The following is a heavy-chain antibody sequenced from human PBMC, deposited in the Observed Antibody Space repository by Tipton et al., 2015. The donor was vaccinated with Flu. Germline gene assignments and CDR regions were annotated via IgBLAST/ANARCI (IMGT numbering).Heavy chain of an antibody. Sequence: LRLYCTVSGGSISSSSYYWGWIRQPTRKGLEWIGSIYYSGRTYYNTSLKSRVTISVDTSKNQFSLKLSSVTAADTAVYYCARDGYYDSSGYPYYYYYGMDVWGQLTTVTVSS. CDR3: ARDGYYDSSGYPYYYYYGMDV. V-gene: IGHV4-39*07. CDR1: GGSISSSSYY. D-gene: IGHD3-22*01. CDR2: IYYSGRT. J-gene: IGHJ6*02.